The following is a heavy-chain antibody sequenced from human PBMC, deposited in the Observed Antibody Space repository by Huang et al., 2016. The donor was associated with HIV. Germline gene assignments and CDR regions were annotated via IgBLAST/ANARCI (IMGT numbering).Heavy chain of an antibody. CDR1: GYTFTDAN. CDR3: ARDWSFGSSTSPAD. J-gene: IGHJ4*02. D-gene: IGHD6-6*01. Sequence: QVQLVQSGAEVKNPGASVRVSCKASGYTFTDANIHWVRQAPGKGLGWKGVINPKRGGTIYAQRFQGRVTMTRDTTISTVHMDLRRIQSDDTAVYFCARDWSFGSSTSPADWGQGTLVTVSS. CDR2: INPKRGGT. V-gene: IGHV1-2*02.